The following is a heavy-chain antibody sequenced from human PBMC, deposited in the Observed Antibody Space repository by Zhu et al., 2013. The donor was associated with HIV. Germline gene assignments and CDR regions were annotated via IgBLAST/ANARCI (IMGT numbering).Heavy chain of an antibody. V-gene: IGHV1-2*02. J-gene: IGHJ4*02. CDR3: ARDHLSGTSATRGNY. Sequence: QVQLVQSGAEVKKPGASVKVSCKASGYTFTGYYMHWVRQAPGQGLEWMGWINPNSGGTNYAQKFQGRVTMTRDTSISTAYMELSRLRSDDTAVYYCARDHLSGTSATRGNYWGQGTLVTVSS. CDR2: INPNSGGT. D-gene: IGHD3-10*01. CDR1: GYTFTGYY.